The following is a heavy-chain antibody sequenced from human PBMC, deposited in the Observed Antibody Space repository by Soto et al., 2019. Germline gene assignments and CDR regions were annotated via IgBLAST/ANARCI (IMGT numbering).Heavy chain of an antibody. CDR1: GGSISSGGYY. D-gene: IGHD3-10*01. Sequence: SETLSLTCTVSGGSISSGGYYWSWIRQHPGKGLEWIEYIYYSGSTYYNPSLKSRVTISVDTSKNQFSLKLSSVTAADTAVYYCARTGRDYYGSGSIYDYWGQGTLVTVSS. V-gene: IGHV4-31*03. CDR2: IYYSGST. J-gene: IGHJ4*02. CDR3: ARTGRDYYGSGSIYDY.